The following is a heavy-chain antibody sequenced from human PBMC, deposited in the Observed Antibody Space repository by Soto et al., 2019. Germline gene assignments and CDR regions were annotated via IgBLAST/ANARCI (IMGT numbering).Heavy chain of an antibody. V-gene: IGHV1-18*01. J-gene: IGHJ4*02. Sequence: QVKLVQSGTEVKKPGASIKVSCKASGYSFATSGMSWVRQAPGQGLEWMGWISAYNGNTNYDQNLQDRVTMTTDTSTSTAYLEVRNLRSDDTAVYYCARAGPYYDASGYANWGQGTLVTVSS. CDR1: GYSFATSG. CDR2: ISAYNGNT. D-gene: IGHD3-22*01. CDR3: ARAGPYYDASGYAN.